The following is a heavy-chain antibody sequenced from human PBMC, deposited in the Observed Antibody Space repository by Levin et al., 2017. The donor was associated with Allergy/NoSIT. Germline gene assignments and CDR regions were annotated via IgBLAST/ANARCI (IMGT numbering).Heavy chain of an antibody. V-gene: IGHV5-51*01. CDR1: GYSFTSYW. CDR3: ARGFGELLGPTNWFDP. CDR2: IYPGDSDT. D-gene: IGHD3-10*01. Sequence: GESLKISCKGSGYSFTSYWIGWVRQMPGKGLEWMGIIYPGDSDTRYSPSFQGQVTISADKSISTAYLQWSSLKASDTAMYYCARGFGELLGPTNWFDPWGQGTLVTVSS. J-gene: IGHJ5*02.